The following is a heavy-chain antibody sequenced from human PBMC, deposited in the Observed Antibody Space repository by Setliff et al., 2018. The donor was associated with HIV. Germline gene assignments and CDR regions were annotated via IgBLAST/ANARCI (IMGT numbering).Heavy chain of an antibody. CDR1: GGSISSHY. D-gene: IGHD3-3*01. Sequence: PSETLSLTCAVPGGSISSHYWSWIRQPPGKGLEWIGHIYTSGSTNYNPSLKSRVTMSVGTSKNQFSLKLSSVTAADTAVYYCARCYYNFWSGYPLDYMDVWGKGTTVTVSS. CDR3: ARCYYNFWSGYPLDYMDV. CDR2: IYTSGST. J-gene: IGHJ6*03. V-gene: IGHV4-4*08.